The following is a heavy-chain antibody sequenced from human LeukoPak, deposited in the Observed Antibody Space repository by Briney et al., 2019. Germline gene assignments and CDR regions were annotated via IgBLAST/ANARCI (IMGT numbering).Heavy chain of an antibody. J-gene: IGHJ4*02. D-gene: IGHD6-19*01. CDR1: GFTFSTYD. CDR3: AEIAVAGTEGVGY. Sequence: GGSLRLSCAASGFTFSTYDMHWVRQAPGKGLEWVAVISYDGSNKYYADSVKGRFTISRDNSKNTLYLQMNSLRAEDTAVYYCAEIAVAGTEGVGYWGQGTLVTVSS. V-gene: IGHV3-30*03. CDR2: ISYDGSNK.